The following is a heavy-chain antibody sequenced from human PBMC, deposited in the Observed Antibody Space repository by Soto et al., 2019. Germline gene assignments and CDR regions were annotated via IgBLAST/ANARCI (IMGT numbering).Heavy chain of an antibody. J-gene: IGHJ6*02. CDR3: EVARAGRDSYGYYSYYGMDV. Sequence: ASVKVSCKASGGTLSSYAISWVRQAPGQGLEWMGGIIPIFGTANYAQKFQGRVTITADKSTSTAYMELSSLRSEDTAVYYCEVARAGRDSYGYYSYYGMDVWGQGTTVTVSS. CDR1: GGTLSSYA. CDR2: IIPIFGTA. V-gene: IGHV1-69*06. D-gene: IGHD5-18*01.